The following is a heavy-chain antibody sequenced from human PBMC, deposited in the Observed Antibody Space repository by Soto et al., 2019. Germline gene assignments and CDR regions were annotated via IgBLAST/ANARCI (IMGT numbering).Heavy chain of an antibody. CDR1: GFTFSSYG. CDR3: AKDLRSCSGGSCHPSNYYYGMDV. J-gene: IGHJ6*02. CDR2: ISYDGSNK. Sequence: QPGGSLRLSCAASGFTFSSYGMHWVRQAPGKGLEWVAVISYDGSNKYYADSVKGRFTISRDNSKNTLYLQMNSLRAEDTAVYYCAKDLRSCSGGSCHPSNYYYGMDVWGQGTTVTVSS. V-gene: IGHV3-30*18. D-gene: IGHD2-15*01.